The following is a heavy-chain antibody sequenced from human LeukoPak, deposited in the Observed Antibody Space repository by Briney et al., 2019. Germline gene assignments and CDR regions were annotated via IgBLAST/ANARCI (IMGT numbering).Heavy chain of an antibody. J-gene: IGHJ4*02. CDR2: INPSGGST. CDR1: GYTFTSYD. CDR3: ARTPVVVTAILSPWETYYFDY. V-gene: IGHV1-46*01. Sequence: ASVKVSCKASGYTFTSYDINWVRQATGQGLEWMGWINPSGGSTSYAQKFQGRVTMTRDMSTSTVYMELSSLRSEDTAVYYCARTPVVVTAILSPWETYYFDYWGQGTLVTVSS. D-gene: IGHD2-21*02.